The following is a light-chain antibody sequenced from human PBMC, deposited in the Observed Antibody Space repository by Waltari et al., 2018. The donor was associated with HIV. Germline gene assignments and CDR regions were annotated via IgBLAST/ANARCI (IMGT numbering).Light chain of an antibody. V-gene: IGKV3-20*01. J-gene: IGKJ1*01. CDR2: GAS. CDR1: QTIGSSY. CDR3: QHFGISRT. Sequence: EIVLTQSPGTLSLSPGESATLSCRASQTIGSSYLAWYQQTPVQAPRRLIFGASTRATGIPDRFSGSGAGTHFTLTISRLEPEDFAVYYCQHFGISRTFGQGTKVEIK.